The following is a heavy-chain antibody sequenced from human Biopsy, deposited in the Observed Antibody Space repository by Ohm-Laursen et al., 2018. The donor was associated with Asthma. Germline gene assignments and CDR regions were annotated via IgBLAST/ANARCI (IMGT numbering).Heavy chain of an antibody. CDR1: GFTFSRYG. J-gene: IGHJ6*02. CDR3: AKGRYKWNDGYYGLDV. D-gene: IGHD1-20*01. V-gene: IGHV3-30*18. Sequence: SSLRLSCAASGFTFSRYGMHWVRQAPGKGLEWVALTSYDGTKKYYLDSVKGRFSISRDNSKNTLSLQMNSLRGEDTAVYYCAKGRYKWNDGYYGLDVWGQGTTVTVSS. CDR2: TSYDGTKK.